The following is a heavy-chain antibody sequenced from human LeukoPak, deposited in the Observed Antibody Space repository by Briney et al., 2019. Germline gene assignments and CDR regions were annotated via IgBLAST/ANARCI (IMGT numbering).Heavy chain of an antibody. CDR3: ARQANHCSGNSCAALSFDS. Sequence: GESLKISCKASGYTLLSYWIAWVRQMPEKGLELMGLIYPGDSDTRYSPSFQGHVTISADKSINTAYLQWNSLEASDTATYYCARQANHCSGNSCAALSFDSWGQGTLVTVSS. D-gene: IGHD2-15*01. J-gene: IGHJ4*02. CDR2: IYPGDSDT. V-gene: IGHV5-51*01. CDR1: GYTLLSYW.